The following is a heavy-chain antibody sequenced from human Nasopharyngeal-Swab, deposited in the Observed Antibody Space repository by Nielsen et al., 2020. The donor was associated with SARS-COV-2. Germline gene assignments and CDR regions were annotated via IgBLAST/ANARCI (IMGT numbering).Heavy chain of an antibody. V-gene: IGHV3-74*01. CDR2: INSDGSST. CDR3: AKDGGLTTFPYYYYYGMDV. Sequence: GGSLRLSCAASGFTFSSYWMHWVRQAPGKGLVWVSRINSDGSSTSYADSVKGRFTISRDNAKNTLYLQMNSLRAEDTAVYYCAKDGGLTTFPYYYYYGMDVWGQGTTVTVSS. CDR1: GFTFSSYW. D-gene: IGHD4/OR15-4a*01. J-gene: IGHJ6*02.